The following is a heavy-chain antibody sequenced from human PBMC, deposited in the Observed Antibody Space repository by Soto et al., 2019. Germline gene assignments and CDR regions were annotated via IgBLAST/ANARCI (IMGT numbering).Heavy chain of an antibody. J-gene: IGHJ6*02. V-gene: IGHV3-30*04. CDR2: ISYDGSNT. CDR3: AKGAGDRLSLGMDV. Sequence: GPSLRLSCTTSGFNFGDYSMAWVRQAPGKGLEWVALISYDGSNTYYADSVKGRFTISRDNSKDTLFMQMTGLRREDTAVYYCAKGAGDRLSLGMDVWGQGTTVTVSS. D-gene: IGHD1-26*01. CDR1: GFNFGDYS.